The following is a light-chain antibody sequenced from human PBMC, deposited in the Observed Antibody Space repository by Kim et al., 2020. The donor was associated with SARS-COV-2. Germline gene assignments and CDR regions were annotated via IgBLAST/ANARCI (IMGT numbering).Light chain of an antibody. V-gene: IGKV1-39*01. CDR3: QQSYSTPWT. CDR1: QGMTSY. CDR2: AAS. Sequence: DIQLTQSPSSLSASVGDRVTITCRASQGMTSYLNWYQQKPGKAPKLLIYAASSLQSGVPSRFSGSGSGTDFTLTISSLQPEDFATYYCQQSYSTPWTFGQGTKVDIK. J-gene: IGKJ1*01.